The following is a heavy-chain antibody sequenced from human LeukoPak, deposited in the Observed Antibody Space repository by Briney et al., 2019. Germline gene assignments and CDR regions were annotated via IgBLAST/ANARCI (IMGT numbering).Heavy chain of an antibody. CDR2: MFYTGIT. CDR1: GGSISPYY. D-gene: IGHD6-25*01. Sequence: PSETLSLTCSVSGGSISPYYWSWIRQPPGKGLEWIGYMFYTGITTYNPSLKSRVSISLDSPKNQFFLRLTSVTAADTAMYYCARAETLAAIYFDFWGQGRLVTVSS. V-gene: IGHV4-59*01. J-gene: IGHJ4*02. CDR3: ARAETLAAIYFDF.